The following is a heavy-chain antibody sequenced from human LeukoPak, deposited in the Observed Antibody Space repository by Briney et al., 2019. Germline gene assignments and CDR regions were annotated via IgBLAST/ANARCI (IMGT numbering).Heavy chain of an antibody. CDR1: GFTFSDYY. CDR2: ISSSGSTI. Sequence: GGSLRLSCAASGFTFSDYYMSWIRQAPGKGLEWVSYISSSGSTIYYADSVKGRFTISRDNAKNSLYLQMNSLRAEDTAVYYCARGVSISFDDFWPYYYGMDVWGQGTTVTVSS. D-gene: IGHD3-3*01. J-gene: IGHJ6*02. V-gene: IGHV3-11*01. CDR3: ARGVSISFDDFWPYYYGMDV.